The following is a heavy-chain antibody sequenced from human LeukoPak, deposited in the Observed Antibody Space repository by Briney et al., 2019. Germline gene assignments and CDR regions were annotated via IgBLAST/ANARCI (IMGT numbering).Heavy chain of an antibody. CDR1: GGSISSSSYY. CDR2: IYYSGST. Sequence: PSETLSLTCAVSGGSISSSSYYWGWIRQPPGKGLEWIGSIYYSGSTYYNPSLKSRVTISVDTSKNQFSLKLSSVTAADTAVYYCAGFRIVVVPAARNYYFDYWGQGTLVTVSS. J-gene: IGHJ4*02. V-gene: IGHV4-39*01. D-gene: IGHD2-2*01. CDR3: AGFRIVVVPAARNYYFDY.